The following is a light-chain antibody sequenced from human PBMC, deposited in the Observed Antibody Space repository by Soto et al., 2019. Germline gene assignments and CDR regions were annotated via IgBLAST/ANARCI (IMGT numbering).Light chain of an antibody. V-gene: IGLV2-8*01. CDR3: AAWDDSLNGAL. CDR2: EVY. J-gene: IGLJ2*01. CDR1: RDDVGGYNY. Sequence: QSALTQPPSASGSPGQSVTISCTGTRDDVGGYNYVSWFQHHPGKAPKLMIYEVYKRPSGVPARFSGSKSGNTASLAISGLQSEDEADYFCAAWDDSLNGALFGGGTQLTVL.